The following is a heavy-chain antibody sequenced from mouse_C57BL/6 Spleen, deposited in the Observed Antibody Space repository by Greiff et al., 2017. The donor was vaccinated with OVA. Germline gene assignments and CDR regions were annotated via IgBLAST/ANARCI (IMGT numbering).Heavy chain of an antibody. CDR1: GYSITSGYY. CDR3: ARGGGYYGSSYHAMDY. J-gene: IGHJ4*01. CDR2: ISYDGSN. Sequence: EVKLMESGPGLVKPSQSLSLTCSVTGYSITSGYYWNWIRQFPGNKLEWMGYISYDGSNNYNPSLKNRISITRDTSKNQFFLKLNSVTTEDTATYYCARGGGYYGSSYHAMDYWGQGTSVTVAS. D-gene: IGHD1-1*01. V-gene: IGHV3-6*01.